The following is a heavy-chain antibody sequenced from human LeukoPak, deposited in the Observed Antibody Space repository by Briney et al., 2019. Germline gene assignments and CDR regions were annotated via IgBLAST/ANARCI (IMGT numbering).Heavy chain of an antibody. CDR3: TRDRVGLWWFH. D-gene: IGHD2-21*01. CDR1: GATSGDDA. CDR2: IRSKSYGGTT. J-gene: IGHJ4*02. V-gene: IGHV3-49*03. Sequence: PGGSLRLSCTASGATSGDDALNWFRQAPGKGLEWVGFIRSKSYGGTTEYAASVKGRFTISRDESKSIAYLQMNSLKTEDTAVYYCTRDRVGLWWFHWGQGTLVTVSS.